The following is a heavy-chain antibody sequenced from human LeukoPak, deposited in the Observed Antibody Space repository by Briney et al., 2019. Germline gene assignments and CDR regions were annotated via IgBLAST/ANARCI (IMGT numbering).Heavy chain of an antibody. Sequence: GGSLRLSCAASGFTFSSYGMHWVRQAPGKGLEWVAFIRYDGSNKYYADSVKGRFTISRDNSKNTLYLQMNSLRAEDTAAYYCAKVKWELRTDWFDPWGQGTLVTVSS. CDR3: AKVKWELRTDWFDP. CDR2: IRYDGSNK. J-gene: IGHJ5*02. CDR1: GFTFSSYG. V-gene: IGHV3-30*02. D-gene: IGHD1-26*01.